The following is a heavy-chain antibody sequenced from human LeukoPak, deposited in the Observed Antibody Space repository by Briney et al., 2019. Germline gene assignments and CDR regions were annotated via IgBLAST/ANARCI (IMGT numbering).Heavy chain of an antibody. J-gene: IGHJ6*03. CDR3: AIGYCSGGSCYSPPFYYYYMDV. CDR2: IYTSGST. Sequence: SETLSLTCTVSGGSIGSYFWSWIRQPPGKGLEWIGYIYTSGSTNYNPSLKSRVTISVDTSKNQFSLKLSSVTAADTAVYYCAIGYCSGGSCYSPPFYYYYMDVWGKGTTVTVSS. V-gene: IGHV4-4*09. CDR1: GGSIGSYF. D-gene: IGHD2-15*01.